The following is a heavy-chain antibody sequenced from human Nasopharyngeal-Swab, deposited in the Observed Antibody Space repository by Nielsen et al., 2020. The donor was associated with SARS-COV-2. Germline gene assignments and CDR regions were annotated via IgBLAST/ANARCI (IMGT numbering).Heavy chain of an antibody. CDR2: AYSGGNT. CDR1: GFMFNSYG. CDR3: AREGFTSGHAGTFDI. D-gene: IGHD2-2*01. V-gene: IGHV3-48*02. J-gene: IGHJ3*02. Sequence: GESLKISCAASGFMFNSYGMNWVRQAPGKGLEWVSVAYSGGNTYYADSVAGRFFISRDSAKNSLYLQMNSLRDEDTAVYYCAREGFTSGHAGTFDIRGQGTMVTVSS.